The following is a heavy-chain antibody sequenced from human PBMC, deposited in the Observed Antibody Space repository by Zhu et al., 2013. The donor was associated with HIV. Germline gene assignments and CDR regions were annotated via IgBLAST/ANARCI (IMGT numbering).Heavy chain of an antibody. J-gene: IGHJ4*02. D-gene: IGHD1-26*01. Sequence: QVQLVQSGAEVKKPGASVKVSCKASGYTFTSYYIYWVRQASGQGLEWMGIINPSGGSASYAQKFQGRIIVTRDTSTSTVYMELSSLRSEDTAVYYCARDYSSSLWELYHWGQGTLVTVSS. CDR1: GYTFTSYY. V-gene: IGHV1-46*03. CDR2: INPSGGSA. CDR3: ARDYSSSLWELYH.